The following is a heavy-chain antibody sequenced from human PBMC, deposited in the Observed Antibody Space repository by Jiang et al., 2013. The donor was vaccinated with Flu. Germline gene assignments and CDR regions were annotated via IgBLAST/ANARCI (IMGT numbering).Heavy chain of an antibody. D-gene: IGHD2-15*01. V-gene: IGHV1-3*01. J-gene: IGHJ4*02. CDR1: GFTFTKYD. Sequence: SGAEVKKPGASVKVSCEASGFTFTKYDIFWVRQAPGQRLEWMGWISAGSGGTTYSQKFRGRVTITRDTSATTAYMEVNSLRSEDTAVYYCARGGGIALDYWGQGTLVTVSS. CDR3: ARGGGIALDY. CDR2: ISAGSGGT.